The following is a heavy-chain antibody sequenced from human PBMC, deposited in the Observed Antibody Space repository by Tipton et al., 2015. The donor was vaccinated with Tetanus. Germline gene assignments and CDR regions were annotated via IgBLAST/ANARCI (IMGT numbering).Heavy chain of an antibody. D-gene: IGHD3-10*01. Sequence: TLSLTCTVSGGPISSGDYYWSWIRQHPGKGLEWIGYIFYNGSTDSNPSLKSRVNISVDRSKNQLFLKLNSVTAADTDGYFCARAPVQGGGSGGWCDPWGQGTLVAVPS. CDR1: GGPISSGDYY. CDR3: ARAPVQGGGSGGWCDP. CDR2: IFYNGST. V-gene: IGHV4-31*03. J-gene: IGHJ5*02.